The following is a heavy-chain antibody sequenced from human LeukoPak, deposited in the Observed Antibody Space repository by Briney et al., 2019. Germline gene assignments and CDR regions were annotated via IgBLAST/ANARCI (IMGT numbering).Heavy chain of an antibody. CDR3: ARDFVAGPYNWFDP. CDR2: IYYSGST. V-gene: IGHV4-30-4*08. CDR1: GGSISSGDYY. J-gene: IGHJ5*02. D-gene: IGHD6-19*01. Sequence: SQTLSLTCTVSGGSISSGDYYWSWIRQPPGKGLEWIGYIYYSGSTYYNPSLKSRVTISVDTSKNQFSLKLSSVTAADTAVYYCARDFVAGPYNWFDPWGQGTLVTVSS.